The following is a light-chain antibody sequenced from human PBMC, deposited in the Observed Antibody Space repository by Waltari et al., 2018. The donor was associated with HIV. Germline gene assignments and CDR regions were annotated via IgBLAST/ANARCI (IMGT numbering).Light chain of an antibody. Sequence: SYVLTQPPSVSVAPGTTARLSCEGDNTGSKRVHWYQQKPGQAPVVVMYYDSDRPSGIPERFSGSKSGNTATLTISRVEAGDEADYYCQVWDRGSDHYVFGTGTKVTVV. J-gene: IGLJ1*01. CDR2: YDS. V-gene: IGLV3-21*04. CDR3: QVWDRGSDHYV. CDR1: NTGSKR.